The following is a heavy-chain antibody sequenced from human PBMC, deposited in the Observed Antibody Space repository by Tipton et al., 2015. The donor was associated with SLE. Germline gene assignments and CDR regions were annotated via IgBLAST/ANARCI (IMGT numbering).Heavy chain of an antibody. D-gene: IGHD6-13*01. V-gene: IGHV4-61*09. J-gene: IGHJ6*03. CDR3: ARGLYSSSWPYYYYMDV. Sequence: TLSLTCTVSGASISSGSYYWTWIRQPAGKGLEWIGHIYTSGRTNYNPSLMSRVTISVDTSQNQFSLKLSSVTAADTAVYYCARGLYSSSWPYYYYMDVWGKGTTVTVSS. CDR2: IYTSGRT. CDR1: GASISSGSYY.